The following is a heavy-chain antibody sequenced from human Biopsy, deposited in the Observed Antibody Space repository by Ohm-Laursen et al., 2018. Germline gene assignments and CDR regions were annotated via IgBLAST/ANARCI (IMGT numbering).Heavy chain of an antibody. CDR2: INHSGRT. D-gene: IGHD3-22*01. CDR3: VRGVDYYDPYHYYALDA. V-gene: IGHV4-34*01. CDR1: GGSISSDY. J-gene: IGHJ6*02. Sequence: PPGTLSLTCIVSGGSISSDYWSWIRQTPGKGLEWIGEINHSGRTNYNPSLKSRVTISVDTSKNQFSLKVRSVTAADTAVYYCVRGVDYYDPYHYYALDAWGQGTTVTVSS.